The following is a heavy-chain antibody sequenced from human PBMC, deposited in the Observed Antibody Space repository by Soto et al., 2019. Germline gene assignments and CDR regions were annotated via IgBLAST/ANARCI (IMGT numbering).Heavy chain of an antibody. CDR2: IYYSGIT. D-gene: IGHD5-12*01. CDR1: GGSISSGGYY. Sequence: PSETLSLTCTVSGGSISSGGYYWSWIRQHPGKGLEWIGYIYYSGITYNNPSLKSRVTISVDTSKDQFSLKLSSVTAADTGVYYCARVYSGYDYRGWFDPWGQGSLVTVSS. J-gene: IGHJ5*02. V-gene: IGHV4-31*03. CDR3: ARVYSGYDYRGWFDP.